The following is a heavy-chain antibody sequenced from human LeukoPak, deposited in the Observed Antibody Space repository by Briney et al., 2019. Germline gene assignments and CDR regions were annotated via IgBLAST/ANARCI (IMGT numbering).Heavy chain of an antibody. Sequence: SETLSLTCNVSNGSITSYYGAWIRQSPRKGLEWIGYVYYSGTTNYNPSLKSRVTISVDTSKNRFSLKLSSVTTADTAVYYCARGVGYASRNWFDPWGHGILVTVSS. CDR3: ARGVGYASRNWFDP. CDR2: VYYSGTT. J-gene: IGHJ5*02. CDR1: NGSITSYY. V-gene: IGHV4-59*01. D-gene: IGHD3-10*01.